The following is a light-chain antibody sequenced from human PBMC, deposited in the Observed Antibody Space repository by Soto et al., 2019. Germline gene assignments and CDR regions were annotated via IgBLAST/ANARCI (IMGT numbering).Light chain of an antibody. CDR2: AAS. CDR3: QQSYRTPWT. Sequence: DIQMTQSPSSLSASVGDRVTITCRASQSISTYLNWYQQKPGKAPELLIYAASSLQSGVPSRFSGSGSGTDFTLTINSLQPEDFASYYCQQSYRTPWTFGQGTKVDIK. CDR1: QSISTY. V-gene: IGKV1-39*01. J-gene: IGKJ1*01.